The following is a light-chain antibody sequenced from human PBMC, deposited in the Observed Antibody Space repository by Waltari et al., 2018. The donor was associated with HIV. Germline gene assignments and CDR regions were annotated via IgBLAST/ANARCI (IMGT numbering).Light chain of an antibody. Sequence: QSALTQPASVSGSPGQSITISCTGTSRDVGASSYVSWFQLHPGKAPKLMIYEVSNRPSGVSNRFSGSKSGNTASLTISGLQAEDEADYFCSSYTGSSTLYVFGTGTKVTVL. CDR2: EVS. J-gene: IGLJ1*01. V-gene: IGLV2-14*01. CDR3: SSYTGSSTLYV. CDR1: SRDVGASSY.